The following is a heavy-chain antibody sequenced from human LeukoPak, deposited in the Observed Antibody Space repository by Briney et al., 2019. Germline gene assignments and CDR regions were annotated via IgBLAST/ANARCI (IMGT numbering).Heavy chain of an antibody. J-gene: IGHJ4*02. Sequence: GGSLRLSCAASGFTFSSYSMNWVRQAPGKGLEWVSYISSSSSTIYYADSVKGRFTISRDNAKNSLYLQMNSLRAEDTAVYYCARDLKARGSYYRIFDYWGQGTLVTVSS. V-gene: IGHV3-48*01. CDR2: ISSSSSTI. D-gene: IGHD1-26*01. CDR1: GFTFSSYS. CDR3: ARDLKARGSYYRIFDY.